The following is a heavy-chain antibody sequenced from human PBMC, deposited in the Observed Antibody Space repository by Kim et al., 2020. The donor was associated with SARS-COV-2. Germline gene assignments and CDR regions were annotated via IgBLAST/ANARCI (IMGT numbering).Heavy chain of an antibody. Sequence: SETLSLTCTVSVGSISSSSYYWGWIRQPPGKGLEWIGSIYYSGSTYYNPSLKSRVTISVDTSKNQFSLKLSSVTAADTAVYYCARRYSSSWFNWFDPWGQGTLVTVSS. V-gene: IGHV4-39*01. CDR3: ARRYSSSWFNWFDP. CDR1: VGSISSSSYY. CDR2: IYYSGST. D-gene: IGHD6-13*01. J-gene: IGHJ5*02.